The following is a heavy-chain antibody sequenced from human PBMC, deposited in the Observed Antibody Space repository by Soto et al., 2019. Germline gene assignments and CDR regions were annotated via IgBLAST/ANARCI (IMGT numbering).Heavy chain of an antibody. CDR1: GFSFSDFG. V-gene: IGHV3-30*18. CDR2: ISHDGSNQ. CDR3: AKETRSRAVTATRVNGMDV. J-gene: IGHJ6*02. D-gene: IGHD2-21*02. Sequence: QVQLVESGGGVVQPGRSLRLSCAPSGFSFSDFGMHWVHQAPGKGLEWVAAISHDGSNQYYGDSVKGRFSISRDHSNNRLYLQMNNLKVEDSAIYFCAKETRSRAVTATRVNGMDVWGQGTTVTVSS.